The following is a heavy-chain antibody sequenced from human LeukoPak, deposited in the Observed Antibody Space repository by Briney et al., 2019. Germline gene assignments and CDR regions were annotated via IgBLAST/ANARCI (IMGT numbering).Heavy chain of an antibody. J-gene: IGHJ4*02. Sequence: PGGSLSLSCAASGFTFSSFEMNWVRQAPGKGLEWVSSISSSSSYIYYADSVKGRFTISRDNAKNSLYLQMNSLRAEDTAVYYCARDEEYYYDSSGYYPPGYWGQGTLVTVSS. CDR1: GFTFSSFE. CDR3: ARDEEYYYDSSGYYPPGY. CDR2: ISSSSSYI. V-gene: IGHV3-21*01. D-gene: IGHD3-22*01.